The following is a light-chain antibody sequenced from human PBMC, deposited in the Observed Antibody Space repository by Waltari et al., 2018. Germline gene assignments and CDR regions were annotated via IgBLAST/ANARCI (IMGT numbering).Light chain of an antibody. Sequence: QSALTKPSTVAGSPGQSLTISCTGASSALTTYNDISWYQQHPGKAPKPMIYEVSKRPSGVSDRFSGSKSGNTASLPISGLQAEDEAVYFCSSYTSSSTLGVFGTGTKVTVL. CDR1: SSALTTYND. V-gene: IGLV2-14*01. CDR2: EVS. CDR3: SSYTSSSTLGV. J-gene: IGLJ1*01.